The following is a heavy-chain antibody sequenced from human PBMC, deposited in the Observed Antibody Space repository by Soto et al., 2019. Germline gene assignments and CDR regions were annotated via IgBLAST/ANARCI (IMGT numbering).Heavy chain of an antibody. CDR3: ARSRADWFDP. J-gene: IGHJ5*02. V-gene: IGHV6-1*01. CDR1: GYSVSSNSAA. Sequence: SHTLSLTCAISGYSVSSNSAALNWIRQSPSRGLEWLGRTYYRSKWYNDYAVSVKSRITINPDTSKNQFSLQLNSVTPEDTAVYYCARSRADWFDPWGQGSLVTVSS. CDR2: TYYRSKWYN.